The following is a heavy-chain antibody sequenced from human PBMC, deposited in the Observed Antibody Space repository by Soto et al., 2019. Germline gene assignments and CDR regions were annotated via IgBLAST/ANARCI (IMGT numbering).Heavy chain of an antibody. J-gene: IGHJ5*02. CDR1: GGTFSSYA. Sequence: SVKVSCKASGGTFSSYAISWVRQAPGQGLEWMGGIIPIFGTANYAQKFQGRVTITADESTSTAYMELSSLRSEDTAVYYCARERRLLWLGESPRWFDPWGQGTLVTVSS. CDR2: IIPIFGTA. CDR3: ARERRLLWLGESPRWFDP. D-gene: IGHD3-10*01. V-gene: IGHV1-69*13.